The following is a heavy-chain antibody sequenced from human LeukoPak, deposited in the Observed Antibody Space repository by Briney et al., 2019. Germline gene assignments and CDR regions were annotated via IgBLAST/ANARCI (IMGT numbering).Heavy chain of an antibody. CDR3: ATIKRGNIFGYFDF. D-gene: IGHD5-18*01. V-gene: IGHV4-59*11. CDR1: GASMNTHY. J-gene: IGHJ4*02. CDR2: MLDTVTT. Sequence: SETLSLTCAVSGASMNTHYWSWIRRPPGKGLEWIGYMLDTVTTKDNPSLKSRFTLSADTSKNQFPLRLTSVTAADTAVYYCATIKRGNIFGYFDFWGQGIPVTVSS.